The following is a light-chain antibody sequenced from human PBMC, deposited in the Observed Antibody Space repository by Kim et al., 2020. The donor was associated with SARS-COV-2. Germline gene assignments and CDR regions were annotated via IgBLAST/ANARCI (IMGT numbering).Light chain of an antibody. CDR3: SAFTTSNTLV. CDR1: TSDIGSSDY. J-gene: IGLJ3*02. CDR2: DVN. V-gene: IGLV2-14*03. Sequence: LTQPASVSGSPGQSITISCTGTTSDIGSSDYVSWYQLHPGKAPKIVIFDVNNRPSGVSHRFSASKSANTASLTISRVQAEDEADYYCSAFTTSNTLVFGGGTQLTVL.